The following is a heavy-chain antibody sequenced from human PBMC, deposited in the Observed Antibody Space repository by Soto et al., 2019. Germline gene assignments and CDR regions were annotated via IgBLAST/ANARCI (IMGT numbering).Heavy chain of an antibody. D-gene: IGHD3-9*01. V-gene: IGHV4-39*01. Sequence: QLQLQESGPGLVKPSETLSLTCSVSGDSINSDNYYWGWIRQPPGKGLERIGSIYYRGNTYYNPSLKTRVTISLDKSKSQFSLKLNSVTAADSAVYFCARLEGLATISYYFDYWDQGTLVTVSS. CDR2: IYYRGNT. CDR1: GDSINSDNYY. J-gene: IGHJ4*02. CDR3: ARLEGLATISYYFDY.